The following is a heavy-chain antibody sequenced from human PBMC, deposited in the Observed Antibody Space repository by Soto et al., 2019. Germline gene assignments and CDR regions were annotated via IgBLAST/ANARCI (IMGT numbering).Heavy chain of an antibody. D-gene: IGHD6-13*01. Sequence: GGSLRLSCAASGVTFSSYGMHWVRQAPGKGLEWVAVIWYDGSNKYYADSVKGRFTISRDNSKNTLYLQMNSLRAEDTAVYYCARDQADDNWFDPWGQGTLVTVSS. CDR3: ARDQADDNWFDP. CDR1: GVTFSSYG. CDR2: IWYDGSNK. V-gene: IGHV3-33*08. J-gene: IGHJ5*02.